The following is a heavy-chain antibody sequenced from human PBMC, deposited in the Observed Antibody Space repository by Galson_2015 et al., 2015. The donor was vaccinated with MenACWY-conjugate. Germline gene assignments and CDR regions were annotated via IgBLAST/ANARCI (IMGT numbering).Heavy chain of an antibody. CDR1: GFTFSSHF. Sequence: SLRLSCAASGFTFSSHFMHWVRLAPGKGLVWVSRISPDGTSTTYAASVKGRFTISRGNAKNTLSLQMNSVRAEDTAVYYCARDRRFFTGGVPSNWFDPWGQGTLVTVSS. D-gene: IGHD3-16*01. CDR2: ISPDGTST. V-gene: IGHV3-74*01. J-gene: IGHJ5*02. CDR3: ARDRRFFTGGVPSNWFDP.